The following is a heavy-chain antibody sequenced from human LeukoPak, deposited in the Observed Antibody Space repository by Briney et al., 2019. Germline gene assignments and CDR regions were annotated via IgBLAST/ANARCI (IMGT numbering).Heavy chain of an antibody. J-gene: IGHJ6*03. D-gene: IGHD1-26*01. CDR2: MNPNSGNT. CDR3: ARIGWELHGLRGYYYYYMDV. Sequence: ASVKVSCKASGYTFTSYDINWVRQAPGQGLEWMGWMNPNSGNTGYAQKFQGRVTMTRNTSISTAYMELSSLRSEDTAVYYCARIGWELHGLRGYYYYYMDVWGKGTTVTVSS. V-gene: IGHV1-8*01. CDR1: GYTFTSYD.